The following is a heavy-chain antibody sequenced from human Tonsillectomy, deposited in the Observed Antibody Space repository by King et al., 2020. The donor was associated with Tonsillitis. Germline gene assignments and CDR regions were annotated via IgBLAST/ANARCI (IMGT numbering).Heavy chain of an antibody. Sequence: QLQESGPGLVKSSETLSLTCTVSGGSISSISYYWGWIRQPPGKGLEWIGSIYYSGGTYYNPSLKSRVTISVATSKNHFSLKLSSVTAADTAVYYCARLGPLVRGVLLNFDYWGQGTLVTVSS. V-gene: IGHV4-39*07. CDR1: GGSISSISYY. J-gene: IGHJ4*02. CDR2: IYYSGGT. D-gene: IGHD3-10*01. CDR3: ARLGPLVRGVLLNFDY.